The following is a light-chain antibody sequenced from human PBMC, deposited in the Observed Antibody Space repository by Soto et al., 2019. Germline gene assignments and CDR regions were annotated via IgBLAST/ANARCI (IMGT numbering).Light chain of an antibody. V-gene: IGKV2D-29*02. CDR3: MQSTQLPLT. Sequence: DLVMSTPLLCLSVTYGPRASISCRSSQSLLSSGGETYLFWYLQRPGQSPPLLIYEVSNRISAVPARFSGRGSGTDFTLKSSRVEAEDAGVYYCMQSTQLPLTFGQGTKVEIK. CDR1: QSLLSSGGETY. CDR2: EVS. J-gene: IGKJ4*01.